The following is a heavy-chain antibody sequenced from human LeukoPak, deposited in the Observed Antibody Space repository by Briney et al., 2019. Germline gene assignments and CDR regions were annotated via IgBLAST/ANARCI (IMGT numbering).Heavy chain of an antibody. CDR1: GFIFSLYW. J-gene: IGHJ3*02. CDR3: ARVFRPSLTVFIIRGAFDI. CDR2: ISSSSSYI. V-gene: IGHV3-21*03. Sequence: GGSLRLPCKASGFIFSLYWMHWVRQVPGKGLVWVSSISSSSSYIYYADSVKGRFTISRDNAKNSLYLQMNSLRVEDTAVYYCARVFRPSLTVFIIRGAFDIWGQGTMVTVSS. D-gene: IGHD3-3*01.